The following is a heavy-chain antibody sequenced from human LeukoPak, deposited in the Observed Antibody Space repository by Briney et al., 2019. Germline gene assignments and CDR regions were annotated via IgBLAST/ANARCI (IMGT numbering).Heavy chain of an antibody. CDR2: INHSGNT. CDR3: ALGFHDVWEL. V-gene: IGHV4-4*02. D-gene: IGHD1-26*01. Sequence: SETLSLTCAVSSGSIASTTWWSWVRQPPGEGLEWIGEINHSGNTYYSPSLKSRVTISVDTSDNQFSLTLTSVTAADTAVYYCALGFHDVWELWGQGTLVTVSS. J-gene: IGHJ1*01. CDR1: SGSIASTTW.